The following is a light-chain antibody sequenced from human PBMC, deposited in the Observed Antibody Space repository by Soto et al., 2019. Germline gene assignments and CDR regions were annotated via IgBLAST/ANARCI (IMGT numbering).Light chain of an antibody. Sequence: EIVLTQAPATLSLSPGERATLSCRASQSVSSYLAWYQQKPGQAPRLLIYDASNRATGIPARFSGSGSGTDFTLTISSREPEDCAVYYCQQRTNWPPKYTFGQVTKLEI. J-gene: IGKJ2*01. CDR1: QSVSSY. CDR3: QQRTNWPPKYT. CDR2: DAS. V-gene: IGKV3-11*01.